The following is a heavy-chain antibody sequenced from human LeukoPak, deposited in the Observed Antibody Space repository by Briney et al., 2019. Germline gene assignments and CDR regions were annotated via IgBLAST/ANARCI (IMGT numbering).Heavy chain of an antibody. CDR3: ARADSEYSSGIDSDY. J-gene: IGHJ4*02. V-gene: IGHV3-21*01. D-gene: IGHD6-19*01. CDR1: GFTFSTYA. Sequence: GGSLRLSCVASGFTFSTYAMNWVRQAPGKGLQWVSGISSSSSYTNYADSVKGRFTISRDNAKNSLYLQMNSLRAEDTAVYYCARADSEYSSGIDSDYWGQGTLVTVSS. CDR2: ISSSSSYT.